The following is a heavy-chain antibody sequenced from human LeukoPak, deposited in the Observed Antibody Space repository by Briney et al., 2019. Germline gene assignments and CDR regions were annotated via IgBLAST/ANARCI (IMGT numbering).Heavy chain of an antibody. J-gene: IGHJ4*02. Sequence: PSETLSLTCTVSGGSISSYYWSWIRQPPGKGLEWIGYIYYSGSTNYNPSLKSRVTISVDTSKNQFSLNLSSVTAADTAVYYCARSIVSVRGIVSAFDYWGQGILVTVSS. CDR1: GGSISSYY. V-gene: IGHV4-59*08. D-gene: IGHD3-10*01. CDR2: IYYSGST. CDR3: ARSIVSVRGIVSAFDY.